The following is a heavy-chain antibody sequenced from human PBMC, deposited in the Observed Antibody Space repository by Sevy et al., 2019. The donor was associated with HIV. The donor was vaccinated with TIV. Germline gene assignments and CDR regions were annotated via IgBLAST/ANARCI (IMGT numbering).Heavy chain of an antibody. Sequence: GGSLRLSCKASGFTFNDYAMYWVRQAPGKGLEWVAVISYDGSEKYYADSVRGRFTLSRDKSTNTVQLQMNSLRPEDTAVYYCARAPEGFNIQSLDYWGQGTLVTVSS. D-gene: IGHD3-3*01. CDR2: ISYDGSEK. CDR1: GFTFNDYA. J-gene: IGHJ4*02. V-gene: IGHV3-30-3*01. CDR3: ARAPEGFNIQSLDY.